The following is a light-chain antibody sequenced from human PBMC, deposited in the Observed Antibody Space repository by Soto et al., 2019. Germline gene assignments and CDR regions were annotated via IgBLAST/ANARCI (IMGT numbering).Light chain of an antibody. V-gene: IGLV2-14*01. J-gene: IGLJ3*02. Sequence: QSALTQPASVSGSPGQSITISCTGTSSDVGAYNYVSWYQQYPGKAPKLMIYDVSNRPSGVSNRFSGSKSDNTASLTISGLLAEDEADYYCSSYTTSSTWVFGGGTKLPS. CDR1: SSDVGAYNY. CDR3: SSYTTSSTWV. CDR2: DVS.